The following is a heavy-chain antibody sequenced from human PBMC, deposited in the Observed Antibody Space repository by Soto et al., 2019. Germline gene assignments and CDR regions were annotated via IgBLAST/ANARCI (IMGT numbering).Heavy chain of an antibody. CDR2: IYPSVSS. D-gene: IGHD1-26*01. CDR1: GFAISRGYY. CDR3: AREKVGATFFDN. Sequence: SETLSLTCNVSGFAISRGYYWSWVRQTPGKGLEWIGSIYPSVSSYHNPSLETRLTLSIDTSKNQFTLKLASVTAADTALYYCAREKVGATFFDNWGQGTQVTVSS. J-gene: IGHJ4*02. V-gene: IGHV4-38-2*02.